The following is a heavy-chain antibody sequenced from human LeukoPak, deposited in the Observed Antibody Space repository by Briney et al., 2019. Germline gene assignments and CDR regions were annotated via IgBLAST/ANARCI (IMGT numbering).Heavy chain of an antibody. CDR2: IYYGGST. J-gene: IGHJ6*02. CDR3: ARHGLKSGRFWSGYYAYYYYGMDV. CDR1: GGSFSGYY. V-gene: IGHV4-59*08. D-gene: IGHD3-3*01. Sequence: SETLSLTCAVYGGSFSGYYWSWIRQPPGKGLEWIGYIYYGGSTNYNPSLKSRVTISVDTSKNQFSLKLSSVTAADTAVYYCARHGLKSGRFWSGYYAYYYYGMDVWGQGTTVTVSS.